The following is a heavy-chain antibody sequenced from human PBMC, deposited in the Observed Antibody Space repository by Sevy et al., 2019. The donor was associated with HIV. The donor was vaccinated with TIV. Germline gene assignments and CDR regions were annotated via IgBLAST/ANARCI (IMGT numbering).Heavy chain of an antibody. CDR3: AKSVVVTAIRPFYFDY. J-gene: IGHJ4*02. Sequence: GGSLRLSCAASGFTFSSYAMSWVRQAPGKGLEWVSAISGSGGSTYYAYSVKGRFIISRDNSKNTLYLQMNSLRAEDTAVYYCAKSVVVTAIRPFYFDYWGQGTLVTVSS. CDR2: ISGSGGST. V-gene: IGHV3-23*01. D-gene: IGHD2-21*02. CDR1: GFTFSSYA.